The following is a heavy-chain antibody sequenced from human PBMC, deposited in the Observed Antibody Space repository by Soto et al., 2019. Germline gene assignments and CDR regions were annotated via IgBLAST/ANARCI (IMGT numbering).Heavy chain of an antibody. CDR1: GFTFSSYG. CDR2: IWYDGSNK. D-gene: IGHD6-13*01. Sequence: LRLSCGASGFTFSSYGMHWVRQAPGKGLEWVAVIWYDGSNKYYADSVKGRFTISRDNSKNTLYLQMNSLRAEDTAVYYCARVGSSWCFDYWGQGTLVTVSS. J-gene: IGHJ4*02. V-gene: IGHV3-33*01. CDR3: ARVGSSWCFDY.